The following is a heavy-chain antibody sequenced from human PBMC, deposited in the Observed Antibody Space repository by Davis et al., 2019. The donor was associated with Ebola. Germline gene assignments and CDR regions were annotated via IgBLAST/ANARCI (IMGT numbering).Heavy chain of an antibody. D-gene: IGHD5-12*01. CDR3: ARDRPYSGYDYYYYYGMDV. J-gene: IGHJ6*02. CDR2: INPSGGST. Sequence: ASVKVSCKASGGTFSTNSISWVRQAPGQGLEWMGIINPSGGSTSYAQKFQGRVTMTRDTSISTAYMELSRLRSDDTAVYYCARDRPYSGYDYYYYYGMDVWGQGTTVTVSS. CDR1: GGTFSTNS. V-gene: IGHV1-46*01.